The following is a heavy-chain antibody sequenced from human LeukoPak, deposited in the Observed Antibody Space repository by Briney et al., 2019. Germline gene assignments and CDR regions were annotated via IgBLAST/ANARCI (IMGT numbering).Heavy chain of an antibody. CDR2: IFDTEDT. D-gene: IGHD7-27*01. Sequence: SETLSLTCTVSGGSVTTYDWSWIRRPPGKGLEWIGYIFDTEDTNYNPSLKRRVTISADTSKNKFSLKLTSVTAADTAVYYCAKHFKTTGGDAFNIWGQGTVVTVSS. CDR1: GGSVTTYD. V-gene: IGHV4-59*02. CDR3: AKHFKTTGGDAFNI. J-gene: IGHJ3*02.